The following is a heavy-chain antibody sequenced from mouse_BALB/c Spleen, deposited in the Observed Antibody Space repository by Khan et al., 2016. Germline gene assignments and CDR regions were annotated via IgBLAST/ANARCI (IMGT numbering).Heavy chain of an antibody. D-gene: IGHD2-3*01. CDR1: GFNIRDTY. J-gene: IGHJ2*01. V-gene: IGHV14-3*02. Sequence: VQLQQSGAELVKPGASVKLSCTASGFNIRDTYVHWVKQRPEQGLEWIGRIDPANGNSKYDPKFQGTATITADTSSNTAYLQIRSLTSEDTAAYYCATDGYYNQWGQGTTLTVSS. CDR3: ATDGYYNQ. CDR2: IDPANGNS.